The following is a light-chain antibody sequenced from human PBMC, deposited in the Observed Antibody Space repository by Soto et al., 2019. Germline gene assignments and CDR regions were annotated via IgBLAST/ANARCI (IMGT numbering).Light chain of an antibody. V-gene: IGKV3-15*01. CDR2: GAC. J-gene: IGKJ2*01. CDR3: QQYNNWPLYT. CDR1: QSVSSS. Sequence: EIVMTQSPATLSVSRGERATLTCRASQSVSSSLAWYQQKPGQAPRLLIYGACNRATGIPARFSGSRSGTEFTLTISSLQSEDFAVYYCQQYNNWPLYTFGQGTKLEIK.